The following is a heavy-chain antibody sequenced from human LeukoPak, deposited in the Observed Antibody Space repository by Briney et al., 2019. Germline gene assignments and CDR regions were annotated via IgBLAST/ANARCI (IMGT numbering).Heavy chain of an antibody. J-gene: IGHJ3*02. V-gene: IGHV3-13*01. CDR1: GFTFNNYV. CDR2: ISASAAMT. D-gene: IGHD4-17*01. Sequence: GGSLRLSCEASGFTFNNYVMTWVRQAPGKGLEWVSSISASAAMTYYPGSVKGRFTISRENAKNSLYLQMNSLRAGDTAVYYCARGGDYHAFDIWGQGTMVTVSS. CDR3: ARGGDYHAFDI.